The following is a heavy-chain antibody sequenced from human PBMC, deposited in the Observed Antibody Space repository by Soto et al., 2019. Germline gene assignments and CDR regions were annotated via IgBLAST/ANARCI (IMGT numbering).Heavy chain of an antibody. CDR3: ARTCSGGSGYSRGVYGMDV. CDR1: GGTFSKYA. J-gene: IGHJ6*02. Sequence: QVQLVQSGAEVKKPGSSVKVSCKASGGTFSKYAISWVRQAPGQGLEWMGGIIPIFSTVKYTQKLQGRVTITADESTSTAYMELRSVRSEDTAVYYCARTCSGGSGYSRGVYGMDVWGQGTTVTVSS. V-gene: IGHV1-69*01. D-gene: IGHD2-15*01. CDR2: IIPIFSTV.